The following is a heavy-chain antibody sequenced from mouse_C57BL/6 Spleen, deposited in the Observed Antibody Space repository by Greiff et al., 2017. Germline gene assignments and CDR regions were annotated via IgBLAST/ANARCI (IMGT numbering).Heavy chain of an antibody. CDR2: IWGDGST. CDR1: GFSLTSYG. CDR3: AKGDYYGNYPYWYFDV. D-gene: IGHD2-1*01. V-gene: IGHV2-3*01. J-gene: IGHJ1*03. Sequence: QVTLKESGPGLVAPSQSLSITCTVSGFSLTSYGVSWVRQPPGKGLEWLGVIWGDGSTNYHSALISRLSISKDNSKSQVFLKLNSLQTDDTATYYCAKGDYYGNYPYWYFDVWGTGTTVTVSS.